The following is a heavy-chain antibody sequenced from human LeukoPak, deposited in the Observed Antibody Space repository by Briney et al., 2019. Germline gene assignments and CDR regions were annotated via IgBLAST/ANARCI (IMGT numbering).Heavy chain of an antibody. V-gene: IGHV3-21*01. CDR2: ISSSSSYI. D-gene: IGHD4-23*01. Sequence: GGSLRLSCAASGFTFSSYSMNWVRQAPGKGLEWVSSISSSSSYIYYADSVKGRFTISRDNAKNSLYLQMNSLRAEDTAVYYCARGPPRNYGGKGRGAFDIWGQGTMVTVSS. CDR1: GFTFSSYS. CDR3: ARGPPRNYGGKGRGAFDI. J-gene: IGHJ3*02.